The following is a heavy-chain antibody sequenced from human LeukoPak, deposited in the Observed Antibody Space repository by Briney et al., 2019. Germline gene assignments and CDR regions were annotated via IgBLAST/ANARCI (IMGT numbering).Heavy chain of an antibody. CDR1: GGSISSRSYY. CDR3: GSQFYDSSGYYFQH. CDR2: IYSSGST. J-gene: IGHJ1*01. V-gene: IGHV4-39*02. Sequence: PSETLSLTCTVSGGSISSRSYYWGWIRQPPGKGLEWTANIYSSGSTYQNPSLKSRVTISVDTSKTHFSLKLSSLTAADTAVYYCGSQFYDSSGYYFQHWGQGTLVTVSS. D-gene: IGHD3-22*01.